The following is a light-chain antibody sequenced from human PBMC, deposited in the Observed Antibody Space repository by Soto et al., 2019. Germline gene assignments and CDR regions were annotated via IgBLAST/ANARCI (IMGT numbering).Light chain of an antibody. CDR1: QDINNY. CDR2: DAS. Sequence: IQLTQSPSSLSASVGDRVTITCRASQDINNYLNWYQQKPGKPPKLLIYDASNLQTGVPSRFSGSGSGTDFTFTISSLQPEDIATYFCHQYDNLPQTFGPGTKVDIK. CDR3: HQYDNLPQT. J-gene: IGKJ3*01. V-gene: IGKV1-33*01.